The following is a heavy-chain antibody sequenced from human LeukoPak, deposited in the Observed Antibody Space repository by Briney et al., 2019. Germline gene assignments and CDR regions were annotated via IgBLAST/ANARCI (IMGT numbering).Heavy chain of an antibody. J-gene: IGHJ5*02. CDR3: ARDLLDYGDYLSFDP. Sequence: GGSLRLSCAASGFTFSTFAMHWVRLSPGKGLEWVSSITGSGPYMLYADSVKHRFTISRDNTKNLLYLEMNSLRAEDTAVYYCARDLLDYGDYLSFDPWGQGTLVTVSS. CDR2: ITGSGPYM. D-gene: IGHD4-17*01. V-gene: IGHV3-21*04. CDR1: GFTFSTFA.